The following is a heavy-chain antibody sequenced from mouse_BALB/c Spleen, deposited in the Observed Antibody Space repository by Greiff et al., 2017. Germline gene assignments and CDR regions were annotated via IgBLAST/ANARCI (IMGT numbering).Heavy chain of an antibody. CDR1: GFNIKDTY. D-gene: IGHD2-1*01. J-gene: IGHJ4*01. V-gene: IGHV14-3*02. CDR3: ASNGNSFAMDY. CDR2: IDPANGNT. Sequence: VQLQQSGAELVKPGASVKLSCTASGFNIKDTYMHWVKQRPEQGLEWIGRIDPANGNTKYDPKFQGKATITADTSSNTAYLQLSSLTSEDTAVYYCASNGNSFAMDYWGQGTSVTVSS.